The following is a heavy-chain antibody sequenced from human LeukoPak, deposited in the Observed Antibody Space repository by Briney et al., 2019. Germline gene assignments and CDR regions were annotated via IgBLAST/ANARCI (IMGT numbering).Heavy chain of an antibody. J-gene: IGHJ4*02. Sequence: GGSLRLSCAASGFTFSTFWMHWVRQAPGKGLEWVSAISGSGGSTYYADSVKGRFTISRDNSKNTLYLQMNSLRAEDTAVYYCAKAASGNWNDVSDYWGQGTLVTVSS. CDR3: AKAASGNWNDVSDY. V-gene: IGHV3-23*01. CDR1: GFTFSTFW. CDR2: ISGSGGST. D-gene: IGHD1-20*01.